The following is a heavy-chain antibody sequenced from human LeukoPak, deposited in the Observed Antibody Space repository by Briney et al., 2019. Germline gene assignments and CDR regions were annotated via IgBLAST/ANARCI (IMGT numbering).Heavy chain of an antibody. Sequence: AASVKVSCKASGYTFTGYYMHWVRQAPGQGLEWMGRINPNSGGTNYAQKFQGRVTMTRDTSISTAYMELSRLRSDDTAVYYCASFGDYYDSSGQSSFDYWGQGTLVTVSS. D-gene: IGHD3-22*01. CDR2: INPNSGGT. CDR3: ASFGDYYDSSGQSSFDY. J-gene: IGHJ4*02. V-gene: IGHV1-2*06. CDR1: GYTFTGYY.